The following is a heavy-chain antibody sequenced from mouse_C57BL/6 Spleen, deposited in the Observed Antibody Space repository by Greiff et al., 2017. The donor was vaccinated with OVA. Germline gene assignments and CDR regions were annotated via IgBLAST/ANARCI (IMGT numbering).Heavy chain of an antibody. D-gene: IGHD1-1*01. V-gene: IGHV1-53*01. J-gene: IGHJ2*01. CDR3: AREVPYYYGSSRDYFDY. Sequence: QVHVKQPGTELVKPGASVKLSCKASGYTFTSYWMHWVKQRPGQGLEWIGNINPSNGGTNYNEKFKSKATLTVDKSSSTAYMQLSSLTSEDSAVYYCAREVPYYYGSSRDYFDYWGQGTTLTVSS. CDR1: GYTFTSYW. CDR2: INPSNGGT.